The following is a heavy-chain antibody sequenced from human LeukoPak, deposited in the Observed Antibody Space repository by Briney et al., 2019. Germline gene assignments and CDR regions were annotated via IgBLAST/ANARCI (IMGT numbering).Heavy chain of an antibody. CDR2: IYHSGST. Sequence: SETLSLTCTVSGYSISSGYYWGWIRQPPGKGLEWIGSIYHSGSTYNNPSLKSRVTISVDTSKNQFSLKLSSVTAADTAVYYCARTPGYSYGWSWGQGTLVTVSS. V-gene: IGHV4-38-2*02. D-gene: IGHD5-18*01. CDR1: GYSISSGYY. J-gene: IGHJ5*02. CDR3: ARTPGYSYGWS.